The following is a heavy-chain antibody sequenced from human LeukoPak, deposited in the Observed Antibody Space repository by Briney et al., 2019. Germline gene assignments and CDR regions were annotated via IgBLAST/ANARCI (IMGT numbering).Heavy chain of an antibody. D-gene: IGHD3-22*01. CDR1: GGSISSYY. J-gene: IGHJ4*02. Sequence: PSETLSLTCTVSGGSISSYYLSWIRQPAGKGLEWIGRIYTSGSTNYNPSLKSRVTMSVDTSKNQFSLKLSSVTAADTAVYYCARAPDEYDSSGLDYWGQGTLVTVSS. CDR3: ARAPDEYDSSGLDY. CDR2: IYTSGST. V-gene: IGHV4-4*07.